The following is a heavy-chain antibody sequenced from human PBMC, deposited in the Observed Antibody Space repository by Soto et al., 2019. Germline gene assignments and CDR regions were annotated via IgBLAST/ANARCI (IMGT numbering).Heavy chain of an antibody. CDR2: ISGNSGDT. CDR1: GFTFSDY. V-gene: IGHV3-11*05. Sequence: QVQLVESGGGLVKPGGSLRLSCAASGFTFSDYMSWIRQAPGKGLESLSYISGNSGDTNYADSVKGRFTISRDNAKNSLYLQMNSLRAEDTAVYYCATGPRRLSHWGQGTLVIVSS. J-gene: IGHJ4*02. CDR3: ATGPRRLSH.